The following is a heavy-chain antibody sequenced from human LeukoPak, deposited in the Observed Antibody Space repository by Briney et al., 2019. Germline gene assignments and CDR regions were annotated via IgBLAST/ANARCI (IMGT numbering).Heavy chain of an antibody. V-gene: IGHV1-18*01. D-gene: IGHD2-2*01. J-gene: IGHJ4*02. CDR1: GYTFTSYG. Sequence: GASVKVSCKASGYTFTSYGISWARQAPGQGLEWMRWISAYNGNTNYAQKLQGRVTMTTDTSTSTAYMELRSLRSDDTAVYYCARDPPYCSSTSCYGDYWGQGTLVTVSS. CDR2: ISAYNGNT. CDR3: ARDPPYCSSTSCYGDY.